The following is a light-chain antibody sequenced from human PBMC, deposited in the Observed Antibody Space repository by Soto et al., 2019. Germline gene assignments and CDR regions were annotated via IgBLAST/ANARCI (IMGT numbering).Light chain of an antibody. CDR1: QFINTF. V-gene: IGKV3-11*01. Sequence: IVFTKSPATLSLSPGERATLSCRADQFINTFLSWYQHKPGQVPRLLMYDASNSATGIPARFSGSGSGTDFTLTISSLEPEDFAVYYCQQRLTWPITFGGGTKVEIK. CDR3: QQRLTWPIT. J-gene: IGKJ4*01. CDR2: DAS.